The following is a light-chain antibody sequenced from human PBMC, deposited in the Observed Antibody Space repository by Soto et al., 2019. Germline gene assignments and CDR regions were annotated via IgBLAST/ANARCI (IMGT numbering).Light chain of an antibody. CDR2: DTS. CDR1: QSVSSSY. J-gene: IGKJ1*01. CDR3: QQYGSSPPTWT. V-gene: IGKV3-20*01. Sequence: EIVLTQSRGTLSLSPGERATLSCRASQSVSSSYLTWYQQRTGQAPRLLMYDTSSRATGIPDRFSGSGSGTDFTLNISRLEPEDFAVYYCQQYGSSPPTWTFGQGTKVDIK.